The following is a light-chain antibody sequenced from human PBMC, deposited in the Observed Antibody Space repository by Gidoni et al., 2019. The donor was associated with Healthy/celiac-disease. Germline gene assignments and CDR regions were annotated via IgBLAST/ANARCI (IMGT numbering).Light chain of an antibody. CDR1: QSVSDYD. V-gene: IGKV3-20*01. CDR3: QQYADSATT. Sequence: IVLKQSPGTLSLSPGERATLSCRASQSVSDYDLACYQQNPGQSPRLLVYGASNRATAIPDRFTGSGSGTDFTLNLDILEPDDLAVYYCQQYADSATTFGPGTKVEIK. J-gene: IGKJ3*01. CDR2: GAS.